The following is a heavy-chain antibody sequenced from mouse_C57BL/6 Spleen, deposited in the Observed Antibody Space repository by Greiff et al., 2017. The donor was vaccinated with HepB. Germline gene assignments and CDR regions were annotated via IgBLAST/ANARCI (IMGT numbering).Heavy chain of an antibody. CDR3: ASIYYGYDGYAMDY. CDR1: GYTFTDYY. V-gene: IGHV1-26*01. Sequence: VQLQQSGPELVKPGASVKISCKASGYTFTDYYMNWVKQSHGKSLEWIGDINPNNGGTSYNQKFKGKATLTVDKSSSTAYMELRSLTSEDSAVYYCASIYYGYDGYAMDYWGQGTSVTVSS. J-gene: IGHJ4*01. D-gene: IGHD2-2*01. CDR2: INPNNGGT.